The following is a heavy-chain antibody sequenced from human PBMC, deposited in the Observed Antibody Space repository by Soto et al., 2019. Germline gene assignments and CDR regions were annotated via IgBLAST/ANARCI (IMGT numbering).Heavy chain of an antibody. J-gene: IGHJ4*02. CDR3: AKGDRNQPAVFDY. D-gene: IGHD2-2*01. Sequence: EVQLLESGGGLVQPGGSLRLSCAASGFTFSSYAMNWVRQAPGKGLEWVSGISGSGSITYYSDSVRGRFTISRDNSKNTLYLQMNSLRAEDTAVYYCAKGDRNQPAVFDYWGQGTLVTVSS. V-gene: IGHV3-23*01. CDR1: GFTFSSYA. CDR2: ISGSGSIT.